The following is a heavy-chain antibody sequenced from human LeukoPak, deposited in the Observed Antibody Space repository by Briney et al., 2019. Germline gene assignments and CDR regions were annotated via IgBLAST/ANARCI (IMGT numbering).Heavy chain of an antibody. CDR1: GFTFSSYG. D-gene: IGHD6-6*01. CDR3: AKDRSSSSPDY. CDR2: ISYDGNNK. Sequence: GGSLRLSCAASGFTFSSYGFHWVRQAPGKGLEWVAVISYDGNNKYYADSVKGRFTVSRDNSKNTLYLQMNSLSAEDTAVYYCAKDRSSSSPDYWGQGTLVTVSS. V-gene: IGHV3-30*18. J-gene: IGHJ4*02.